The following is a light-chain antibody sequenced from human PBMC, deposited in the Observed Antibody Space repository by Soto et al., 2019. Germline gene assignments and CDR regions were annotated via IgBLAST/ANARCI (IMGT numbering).Light chain of an antibody. Sequence: EIVLTQSPGTLSLSPGERSTLSCMASQTLSNSFIAWYQQKPGQAPRLLIYDTSSRATGVTDRYSASGSGTDFTLTISRLEPEDFAVFFCQQYGTSEIIFGQGTRLDIK. CDR3: QQYGTSEII. V-gene: IGKV3-20*01. J-gene: IGKJ5*01. CDR2: DTS. CDR1: QTLSNSF.